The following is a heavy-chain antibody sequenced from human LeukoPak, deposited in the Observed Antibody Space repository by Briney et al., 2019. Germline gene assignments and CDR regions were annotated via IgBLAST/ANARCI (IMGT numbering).Heavy chain of an antibody. Sequence: SETLSLTCAVYGGSFSGYYWNWIRQPPGKGLEWIGEINHSGRANYNPSLKSRVTISVDTSENQFSLKLSSVTAADTAVYYCARDGHQGGVYWGRGPLVVASS. D-gene: IGHD3-16*01. CDR1: GGSFSGYY. CDR2: INHSGRA. V-gene: IGHV4-34*01. CDR3: ARDGHQGGVY. J-gene: IGHJ4*02.